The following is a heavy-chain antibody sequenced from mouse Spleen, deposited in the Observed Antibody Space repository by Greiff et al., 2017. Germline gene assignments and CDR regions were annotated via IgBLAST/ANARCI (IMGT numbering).Heavy chain of an antibody. CDR1: GYAFSSSW. D-gene: IGHD1-1*01. V-gene: IGHV1-82*01. CDR2: IYPGDGDT. Sequence: VQLVESGPELVKPGASVKISCKASGYAFSSSWMNWVKQRPGKGLEWIGRIYPGDGDTNYNGKFKGKATLTADKSSSTAYMQLSSLTSEDSAVYYCAIEETTVVDSAWFAYWGQGTLVTVSA. CDR3: AIEETTVVDSAWFAY. J-gene: IGHJ3*01.